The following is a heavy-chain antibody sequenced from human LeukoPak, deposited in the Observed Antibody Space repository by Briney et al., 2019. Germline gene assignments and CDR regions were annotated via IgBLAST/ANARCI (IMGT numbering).Heavy chain of an antibody. Sequence: SEALSLTCTVSGGSISSYYWSWLRQPPGKGLEYIGYTHYSGSTNYNPSLKSRVTISLGTSGNQLSLKLRSVTAADTAVYYCAREKVSGSYDYWGQGTLVTVSS. CDR3: AREKVSGSYDY. J-gene: IGHJ4*02. CDR1: GGSISSYY. CDR2: THYSGST. V-gene: IGHV4-59*12. D-gene: IGHD1-26*01.